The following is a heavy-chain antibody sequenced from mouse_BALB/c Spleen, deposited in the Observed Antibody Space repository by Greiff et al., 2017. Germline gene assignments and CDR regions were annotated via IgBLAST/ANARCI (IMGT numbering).Heavy chain of an antibody. CDR3: ARDMDYGSSFPLAY. Sequence: DVKLQESGGGLVQPGGSLRLSCATSGFTFTDYYMSWVRQPPGKALEWLGFIRNKANGYTTEYSASVKGRFTISRDNSQSILYLQMNTLRAEDSATYYCARDMDYGSSFPLAYWGQGTLVTVSA. D-gene: IGHD1-1*01. V-gene: IGHV7-3*02. CDR1: GFTFTDYY. CDR2: IRNKANGYTT. J-gene: IGHJ3*01.